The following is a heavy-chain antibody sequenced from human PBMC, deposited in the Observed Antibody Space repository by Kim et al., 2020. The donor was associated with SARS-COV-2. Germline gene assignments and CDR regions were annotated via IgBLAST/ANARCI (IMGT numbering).Heavy chain of an antibody. J-gene: IGHJ5*02. CDR2: ISSSSSYI. Sequence: GGSLRVSCAASGFTFSSYSMNWVRQAPGKGLEWVSSISSSSSYIYYADSVKGRFTISRDNAKNSLYLQMNSLRAEDTAVYYCAREDYDFWSPYRRNWFDPWGQGTLVTVSS. CDR3: AREDYDFWSPYRRNWFDP. CDR1: GFTFSSYS. D-gene: IGHD3-3*01. V-gene: IGHV3-21*01.